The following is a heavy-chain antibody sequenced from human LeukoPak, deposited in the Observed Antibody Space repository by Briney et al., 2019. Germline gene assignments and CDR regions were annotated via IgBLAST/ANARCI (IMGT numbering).Heavy chain of an antibody. CDR3: AKPPFEYDYSAHDEYFQH. V-gene: IGHV3-30*18. CDR1: GFTFSSYG. D-gene: IGHD4-11*01. Sequence: GRSLRLSCAASGFTFSSYGMHWVRQAPGKGLEWVAVISYDGSNKYYTDSVKGRFTISRDNSKNTLYLQMNSLRAEDTAVYYCAKPPFEYDYSAHDEYFQHWGQGTLDTVSS. J-gene: IGHJ1*01. CDR2: ISYDGSNK.